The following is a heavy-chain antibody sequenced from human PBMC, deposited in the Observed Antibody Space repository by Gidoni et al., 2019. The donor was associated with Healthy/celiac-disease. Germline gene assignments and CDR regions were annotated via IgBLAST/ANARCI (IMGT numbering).Heavy chain of an antibody. J-gene: IGHJ4*02. CDR1: GGTFSSYA. Sequence: QVQLVQSGAEVKKPGSSVKVSCKASGGTFSSYAISWVRQAPGQGLEWMGRIIPILGIANYAQKFQGRVTITADKATSTAYMELSSLRSEDTAVYYCARGGGYSYGYAFDYWGQGTLVTVSS. D-gene: IGHD5-18*01. CDR3: ARGGGYSYGYAFDY. V-gene: IGHV1-69*04. CDR2: IIPILGIA.